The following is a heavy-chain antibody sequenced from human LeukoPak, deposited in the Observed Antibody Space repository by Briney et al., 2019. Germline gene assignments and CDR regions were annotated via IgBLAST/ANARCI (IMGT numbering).Heavy chain of an antibody. D-gene: IGHD4-17*01. CDR2: ISSSSSYI. Sequence: GGSLRLSCAASGFTFSSYWMSWVRQAPGKGLEWVSSISSSSSYIYYADSVKGRFTISRDNAKNSLYLQMNSLRAEDMALYYCAKDNSGTVTTWFDYWGQGTLVTVSS. CDR3: AKDNSGTVTTWFDY. CDR1: GFTFSSYW. J-gene: IGHJ4*02. V-gene: IGHV3-21*04.